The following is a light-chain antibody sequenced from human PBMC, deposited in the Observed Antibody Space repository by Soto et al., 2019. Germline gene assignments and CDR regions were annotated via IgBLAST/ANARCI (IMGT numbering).Light chain of an antibody. CDR1: SSNIGAGYD. V-gene: IGLV1-40*01. J-gene: IGLJ1*01. CDR3: QSYDSSLISYV. Sequence: QSVLTQPPSVSGAPGQRVTISCTGSSSNIGAGYDVHWYQQLPGTAPKLLIYGNNHRPSGVPDRFSGSKSGTSASLAITGLQAEDEADYYCQSYDSSLISYVFGTGTKLTVL. CDR2: GNN.